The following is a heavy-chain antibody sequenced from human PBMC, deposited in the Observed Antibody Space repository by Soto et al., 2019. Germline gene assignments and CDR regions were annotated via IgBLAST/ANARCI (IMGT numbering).Heavy chain of an antibody. Sequence: GGSLRLSCAASGFTFSNAWMNWVRQAPGKGLEWVGRIKSKTDGGTTDYAAPVKGRFTISRDDSKNTLYLQMNSLKTEDTAVYYCTTGMGTTVVTAYYYYGVDVWGQGTTVTVSS. CDR3: TTGMGTTVVTAYYYYGVDV. CDR2: IKSKTDGGTT. V-gene: IGHV3-15*07. CDR1: GFTFSNAW. D-gene: IGHD4-17*01. J-gene: IGHJ6*02.